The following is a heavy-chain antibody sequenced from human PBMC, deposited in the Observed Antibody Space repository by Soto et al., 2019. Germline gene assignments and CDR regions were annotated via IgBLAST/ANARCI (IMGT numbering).Heavy chain of an antibody. D-gene: IGHD1-7*01. CDR2: ISYDGSNK. CDR3: AIEFGWNYAGVWFDP. CDR1: GFTFSSYA. V-gene: IGHV3-30-3*01. Sequence: QVQLVESGGGVVQPGRSLRLSCAASGFTFSSYAMHWVRQAPGKGLEWVAVISYDGSNKYYADSVKGRFTISRDNSKNTLYLQMNSLRAEDTAVYYCAIEFGWNYAGVWFDPWGQGTLVTVSS. J-gene: IGHJ5*02.